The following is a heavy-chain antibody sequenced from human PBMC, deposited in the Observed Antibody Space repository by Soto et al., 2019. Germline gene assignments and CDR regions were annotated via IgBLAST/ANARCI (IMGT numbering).Heavy chain of an antibody. Sequence: EVQLVESGGGLVEPGGSLRLSCAASGFTFSSAYMSWVRQAPGKGLEWVGRIKNKGNGGATDYAAPVRGRFTISRVDSKSTLYLQMNSLKIEDTAVYYCTTDLRLRRYSWNLYWGQGTLVTVSS. D-gene: IGHD3-9*01. CDR3: TTDLRLRRYSWNLY. J-gene: IGHJ1*01. CDR2: IKNKGNGGAT. V-gene: IGHV3-15*07. CDR1: GFTFSSAY.